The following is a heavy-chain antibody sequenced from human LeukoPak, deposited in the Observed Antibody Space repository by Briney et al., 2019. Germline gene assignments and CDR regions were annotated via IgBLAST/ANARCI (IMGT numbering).Heavy chain of an antibody. CDR3: ARDWSADVTYYGADV. CDR2: IKHDGGEK. CDR1: GFTFNTYW. D-gene: IGHD6-13*01. V-gene: IGHV3-7*01. Sequence: GGSLRLSCAVSGFTFNTYWMSWVRQAPGKGLEWVANIKHDGGEKYFADSVKGRFTISRDNAMNSLYLHMSSLRAEDTAVYYCARDWSADVTYYGADVWGQGPTVAVSS. J-gene: IGHJ6*02.